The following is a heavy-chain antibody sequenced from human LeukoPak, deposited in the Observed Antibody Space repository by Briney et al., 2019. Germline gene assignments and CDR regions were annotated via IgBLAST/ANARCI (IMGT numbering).Heavy chain of an antibody. D-gene: IGHD3/OR15-3a*01. CDR2: IYHSGST. V-gene: IGHV4-4*02. CDR3: ARGGGWTGARKDFDH. J-gene: IGHJ4*02. CDR1: GGSISSSNW. Sequence: SETLSLTCAVSGGSISSSNWWSWVHQPPGKGLEWIGEIYHSGSTNYIPSLKSRVTISVDKSKNQFSLKLTSVTAADTAVYYCARGGGWTGARKDFDHWGQGTLVTVSS.